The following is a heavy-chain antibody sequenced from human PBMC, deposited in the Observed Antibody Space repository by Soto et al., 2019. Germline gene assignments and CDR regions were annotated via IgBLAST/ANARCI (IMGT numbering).Heavy chain of an antibody. V-gene: IGHV5-10-1*01. Sequence: PVESLKISCKGSGYIFSTYWISCLLQMPVKVLEWMGRIDPSDSYTDYSPSFQGHVTISADKSITTAYLQWSSLKASDTAIYYCARRFDSLSLGLEEDYYFYGMDVWGQGTTVTV. CDR3: ARRFDSLSLGLEEDYYFYGMDV. CDR2: IDPSDSYT. CDR1: GYIFSTYW. J-gene: IGHJ6*02. D-gene: IGHD3-16*01.